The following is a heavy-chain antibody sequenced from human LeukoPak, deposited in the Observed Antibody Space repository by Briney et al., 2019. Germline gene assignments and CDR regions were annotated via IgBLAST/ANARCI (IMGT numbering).Heavy chain of an antibody. CDR1: GFTFSSYG. D-gene: IGHD6-19*01. V-gene: IGHV3-30*03. CDR3: ARSRSALKMLAVTQGEVDH. Sequence: GGSLRLSCAASGFTFSSYGIHWVRQAPGKGLEWVAVISYDGSTKYYADFVKGRFTISRDNSKNTLFLQMNSLRAEDTAVYYCARSRSALKMLAVTQGEVDHWGQGTLVTASS. J-gene: IGHJ4*02. CDR2: ISYDGSTK.